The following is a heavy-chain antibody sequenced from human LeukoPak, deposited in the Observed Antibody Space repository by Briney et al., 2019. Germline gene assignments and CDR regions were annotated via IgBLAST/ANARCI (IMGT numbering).Heavy chain of an antibody. CDR3: GKDQSSQWLVAPADY. D-gene: IGHD6-19*01. V-gene: IGHV3-23*01. CDR2: ISDSGGST. CDR1: GFTFSSYW. J-gene: IGHJ4*02. Sequence: KPVGSLRLSCAASGFTFSSYWMYWVRQAPGKGLVLISGISDSGGSTYYTDSVKGWFTISRDNSKNTLYLQMNSLRADDTAVYYCGKDQSSQWLVAPADYWGQGTLVTASS.